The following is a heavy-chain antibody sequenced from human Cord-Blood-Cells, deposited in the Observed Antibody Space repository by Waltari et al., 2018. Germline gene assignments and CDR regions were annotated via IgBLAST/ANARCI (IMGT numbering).Heavy chain of an antibody. CDR1: GFTFSSSG. CDR2: IWYDGSNK. Sequence: QVQLVESGGGVVQPGRSLRLSCAASGFTFSSSGMHWVRPAPGKGLGGVAVIWYDGSNKYYADSGKGRFTISRDNSKNTLYLQMNSLRAEDTAVYYCARDMNYDILTGYYKGGFDYWGQGTLVTVSS. D-gene: IGHD3-9*01. V-gene: IGHV3-33*01. J-gene: IGHJ4*02. CDR3: ARDMNYDILTGYYKGGFDY.